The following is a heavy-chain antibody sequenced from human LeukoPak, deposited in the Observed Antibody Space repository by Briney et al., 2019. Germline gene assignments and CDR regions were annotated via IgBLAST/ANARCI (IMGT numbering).Heavy chain of an antibody. CDR1: GFTFSSYG. V-gene: IGHV3-33*01. Sequence: HPGGSLRLSCAASGFTFSSYGMHWVRQAPGKGLEWVAVIWYDGGNKYYADSVKGRFTISRDNSKNTLYLQMNSLRAEDTAVYYCAAGSSGWYGNYYYGMDVWGQGTTVTVSS. CDR2: IWYDGGNK. D-gene: IGHD6-19*01. CDR3: AAGSSGWYGNYYYGMDV. J-gene: IGHJ6*02.